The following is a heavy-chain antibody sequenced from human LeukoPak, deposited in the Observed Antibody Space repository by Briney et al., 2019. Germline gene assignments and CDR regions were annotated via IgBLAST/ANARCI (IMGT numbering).Heavy chain of an antibody. Sequence: GGSLRLSCTASGFTFGDYAMSWVRQAPGKGPEWVGFIRRKANGGTTEYAASVKGRFTISRDDSKSIAYLQMNSLKTEDTAVYYCTSGLYYDSWSDLFDYWGQGTLVTVSS. CDR1: GFTFGDYA. J-gene: IGHJ4*02. V-gene: IGHV3-49*04. CDR2: IRRKANGGTT. D-gene: IGHD3-3*01. CDR3: TSGLYYDSWSDLFDY.